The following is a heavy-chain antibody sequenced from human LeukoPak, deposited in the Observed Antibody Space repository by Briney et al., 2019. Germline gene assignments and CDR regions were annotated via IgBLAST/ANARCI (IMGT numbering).Heavy chain of an antibody. CDR2: FYYSGST. V-gene: IGHV4-31*03. Sequence: SQTLSLTCTVSGGSISSGGYYWSWIRQHPGKGLEWIGYFYYSGSTYYNPSLKSRVTVSVDTSKDQFSLKLSSVTAADTAVYYCAREYSHRSIFGVVINQFDYWGQGTLVTVSS. J-gene: IGHJ4*02. CDR1: GGSISSGGYY. D-gene: IGHD3-3*01. CDR3: AREYSHRSIFGVVINQFDY.